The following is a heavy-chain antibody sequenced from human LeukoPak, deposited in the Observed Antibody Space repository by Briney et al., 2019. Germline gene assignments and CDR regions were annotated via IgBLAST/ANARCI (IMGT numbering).Heavy chain of an antibody. CDR1: GFTFSSYS. J-gene: IGHJ6*03. CDR3: ARGAYDFWSGYYPYYYYYMDV. CDR2: ISSSSSTI. Sequence: GGSLRLSCAASGFTFSSYSMNWVRQAPGKGLEWVSYISSSSSTIYYADSVKGRFTISRDNAKNSLYLQMNSLRAEDTAVYYCARGAYDFWSGYYPYYYYYMDVWGKGTTVTVSS. D-gene: IGHD3-3*01. V-gene: IGHV3-48*01.